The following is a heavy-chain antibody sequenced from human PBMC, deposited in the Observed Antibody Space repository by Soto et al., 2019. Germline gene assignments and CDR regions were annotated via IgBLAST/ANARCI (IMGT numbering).Heavy chain of an antibody. V-gene: IGHV3-48*01. D-gene: IGHD1-1*01. J-gene: IGHJ4*02. CDR1: GLTFSSYA. Sequence: QHGGSLRLSCAASGLTFSSYAMSWVRQAPGKGLEWVSDISSSSGTIYYADSVKGRFTISRDNAKNSLYLQMNSLRAEDTAVYYCARGWNGALDYWGQGTLVTVSS. CDR2: ISSSSGTI. CDR3: ARGWNGALDY.